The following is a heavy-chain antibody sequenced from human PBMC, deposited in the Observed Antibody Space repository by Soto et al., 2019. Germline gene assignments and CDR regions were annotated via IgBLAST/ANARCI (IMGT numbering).Heavy chain of an antibody. D-gene: IGHD6-13*01. CDR3: ASTIHSSSWSFDY. V-gene: IGHV4-30-2*01. Sequence: SETLSLTCTVSGGSFSSGGYSWSWIRQPPGKGLEWIGYIYHSVSTYYNPSLKSRVTISVDRSKNQFSLKLSSVTAADTAVYYCASTIHSSSWSFDYWGQGTLVTVSS. CDR2: IYHSVST. J-gene: IGHJ4*02. CDR1: GGSFSSGGYS.